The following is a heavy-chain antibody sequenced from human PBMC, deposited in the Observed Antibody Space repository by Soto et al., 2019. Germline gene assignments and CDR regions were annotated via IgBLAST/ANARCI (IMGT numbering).Heavy chain of an antibody. CDR1: GFTFSSYG. J-gene: IGHJ4*02. CDR2: IWYDGSNK. V-gene: IGHV3-33*01. CDR3: ARGRGSRWAQAYYFDY. Sequence: QVQLVESGGGVVQPGRSLRLSCAASGFTFSSYGMHWVRQAPGKGLEWVAVIWYDGSNKYYADSVKGRFTISRDNSKNTLYLQMNSLRAEDTAVYYCARGRGSRWAQAYYFDYWGQGTLVTVSS. D-gene: IGHD1-26*01.